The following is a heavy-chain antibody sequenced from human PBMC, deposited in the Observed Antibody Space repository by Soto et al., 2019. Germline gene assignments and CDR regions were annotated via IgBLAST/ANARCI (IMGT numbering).Heavy chain of an antibody. D-gene: IGHD2-21*01. J-gene: IGHJ4*02. Sequence: SETLSLTCAVYGGSFSGYYWSWIRQPPGKGLEWIGEINHRGSTNYNPSLKSRVTISVDPSKNQFSLKLKSVTAADTALYYCATGICMVVVVVRDAPDKGYLDAWGQGTQVSVSP. CDR1: GGSFSGYY. CDR2: INHRGST. V-gene: IGHV4-34*01. CDR3: ATGICMVVVVVRDAPDKGYLDA.